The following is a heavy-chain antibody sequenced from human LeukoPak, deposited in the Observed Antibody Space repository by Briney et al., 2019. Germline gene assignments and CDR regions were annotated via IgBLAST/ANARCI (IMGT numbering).Heavy chain of an antibody. J-gene: IGHJ4*02. CDR1: GFTFSSYA. D-gene: IGHD2-15*01. V-gene: IGHV3-23*01. CDR2: LSGSGTST. CDR3: AKDSENIVVLVAATTPRYLDC. Sequence: GGSLRLSCAASGFTFSSYALSWVRQAPGKGLEWVSSLSGSGTSTYYADSVKGRFTISTDNAKNTPYLQMNSLRAEDTAVYYCAKDSENIVVLVAATTPRYLDCWGQGTLVTVSS.